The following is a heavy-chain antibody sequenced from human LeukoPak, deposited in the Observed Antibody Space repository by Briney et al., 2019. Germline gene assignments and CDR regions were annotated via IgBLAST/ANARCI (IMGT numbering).Heavy chain of an antibody. CDR1: RFTFSSYA. Sequence: PGGSLRLSCAASRFTFSSYAMHWVRQAPGRGLEWVAVISSDGNNKYADSVKGRFTISRDNSKNTLYLQMNSLRVEDMAVYYCAGYCIGTNCSPGSRFDPWGRGTLVTVSS. D-gene: IGHD2/OR15-2a*01. CDR2: ISSDGNNK. CDR3: AGYCIGTNCSPGSRFDP. V-gene: IGHV3-30-3*01. J-gene: IGHJ5*02.